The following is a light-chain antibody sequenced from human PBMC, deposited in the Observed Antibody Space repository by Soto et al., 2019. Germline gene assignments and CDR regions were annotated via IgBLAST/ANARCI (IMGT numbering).Light chain of an antibody. J-gene: IGKJ1*01. CDR2: GAS. V-gene: IGKV3-15*01. CDR1: QSVKSN. Sequence: VMTQSPATLSVSPGERATLSCRASQSVKSNLAWYQQKPGQAPRLLIYGASTRATGIPARFSGSGSGTEFTLTISSLQSEDFAVYFCQQYNNWPRTFGQGTKVDI. CDR3: QQYNNWPRT.